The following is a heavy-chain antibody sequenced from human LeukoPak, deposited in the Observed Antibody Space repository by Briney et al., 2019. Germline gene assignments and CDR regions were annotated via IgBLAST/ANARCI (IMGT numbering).Heavy chain of an antibody. Sequence: GGSLRLSCAASGFTFSSYSMNWVRQAPGKGLEWVSSISSSSSYIYYADSVKGRFTISRDNAKNSLYPQMNSLRAEDTAVYYCARDHCSSTSCYYYGMDVWGQGTTVTVSS. V-gene: IGHV3-21*04. CDR1: GFTFSSYS. CDR2: ISSSSSYI. J-gene: IGHJ6*02. D-gene: IGHD2-2*01. CDR3: ARDHCSSTSCYYYGMDV.